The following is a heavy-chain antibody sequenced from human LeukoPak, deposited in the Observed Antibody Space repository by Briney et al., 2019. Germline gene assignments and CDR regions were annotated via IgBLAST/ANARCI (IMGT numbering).Heavy chain of an antibody. CDR1: GYTFTSYY. J-gene: IGHJ6*03. V-gene: IGHV1-46*01. CDR2: INPSGGST. CDR3: ARDAVPGYSSSWYYYYYYMDV. D-gene: IGHD6-13*01. Sequence: GASVKVSCKASGYTFTSYYMHWVRQAPGQGLEWMGIINPSGGSTSYAQKFQGRVTMTRDMSTSTVYMELSSLRSEDTAVYYCARDAVPGYSSSWYYYYYYMDVWGKGTTVTVSS.